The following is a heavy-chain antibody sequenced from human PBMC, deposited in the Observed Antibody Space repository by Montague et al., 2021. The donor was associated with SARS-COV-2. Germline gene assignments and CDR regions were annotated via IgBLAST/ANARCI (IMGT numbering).Heavy chain of an antibody. D-gene: IGHD3-9*01. V-gene: IGHV4-39*01. CDR1: GGSFSSSSYY. J-gene: IGHJ6*02. CDR3: ARAFTDWLRYYGMDV. Sequence: SETLSLTCAVSGGSFSSSSYYWGWNRPPPGKGLEWIGSIYYSGSTYYNPSLKSRVTISVDTSKNQFSLKLSSVTAADTAVYYCARAFTDWLRYYGMDVWGQGTTVTVSS. CDR2: IYYSGST.